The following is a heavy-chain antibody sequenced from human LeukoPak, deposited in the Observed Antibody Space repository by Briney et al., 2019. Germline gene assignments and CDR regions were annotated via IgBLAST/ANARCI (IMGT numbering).Heavy chain of an antibody. V-gene: IGHV4-59*01. CDR2: IYYSGST. D-gene: IGHD1-26*01. Sequence: SETLSLTCTVSGGSINSYYWSWIRQPPGKGLEWIGFIYYSGSTNYNPSLKSRVTISVDTSKNHFSLKLSSVTAADTVVYYCARGGATLDYWGQGTLVTVSS. J-gene: IGHJ4*02. CDR3: ARGGATLDY. CDR1: GGSINSYY.